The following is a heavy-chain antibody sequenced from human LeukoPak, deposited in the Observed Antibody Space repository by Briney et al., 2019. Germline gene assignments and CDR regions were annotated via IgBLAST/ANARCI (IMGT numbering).Heavy chain of an antibody. V-gene: IGHV4-59*01. CDR3: ARGGRDDIVVGVAFDI. D-gene: IGHD2-2*01. CDR2: IYYSGST. Sequence: SETLSLTCTVSGGSISSYYWSWIRQPAGKGLEWIGYIYYSGSTNYNPSLKSRVTISVDTSKNQFSLKLSSVTAADTAVYYCARGGRDDIVVGVAFDIWGQGTMVTVSS. J-gene: IGHJ3*02. CDR1: GGSISSYY.